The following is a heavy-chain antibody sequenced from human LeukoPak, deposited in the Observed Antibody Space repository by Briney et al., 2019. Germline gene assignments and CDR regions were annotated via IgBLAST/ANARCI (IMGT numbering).Heavy chain of an antibody. J-gene: IGHJ4*02. D-gene: IGHD4-11*01. CDR2: TNVGNDYT. CDR1: GYTFTHYA. Sequence: ASVKVSCKASGYTFTHYAVHWVRQAPGQRLEWMGWTNVGNDYTESSQKFQDRLTITSDTTATTVYMELSSLRSEDTAVYYCARDDFSTYPGLNYFDYWGQGSLVTVSS. CDR3: ARDDFSTYPGLNYFDY. V-gene: IGHV1-3*01.